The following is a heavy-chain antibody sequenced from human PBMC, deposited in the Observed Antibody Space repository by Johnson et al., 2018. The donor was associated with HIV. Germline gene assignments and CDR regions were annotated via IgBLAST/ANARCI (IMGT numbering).Heavy chain of an antibody. CDR2: IWYDGSNK. J-gene: IGHJ3*01. Sequence: QLVESGGGVVQPGRSLRLSCAASGCTFSSYGMHWVRQAPGKGREWAAVIWYDGSNKYYSDSVKGRFTISRDNAKNSLYLQMNSLRAEDTALYFCATVWRNEGRHSFDVWGLGTMVTVSS. CDR3: ATVWRNEGRHSFDV. CDR1: GCTFSSYG. V-gene: IGHV3-33*03. D-gene: IGHD1-1*01.